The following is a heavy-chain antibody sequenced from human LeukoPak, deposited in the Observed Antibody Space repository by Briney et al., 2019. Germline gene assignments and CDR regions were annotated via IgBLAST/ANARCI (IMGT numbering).Heavy chain of an antibody. Sequence: SVKVSCKASGGTFSSYAISWVRQAPGQGLEWMGRIIPILGIANYAQKFQGRVTVTADKSTSTAYMELSSLRVEDTAVYYCARYLPGSFVDYWGQGTLVTVSS. V-gene: IGHV1-69*04. J-gene: IGHJ4*02. CDR2: IIPILGIA. CDR1: GGTFSSYA. CDR3: ARYLPGSFVDY. D-gene: IGHD1-26*01.